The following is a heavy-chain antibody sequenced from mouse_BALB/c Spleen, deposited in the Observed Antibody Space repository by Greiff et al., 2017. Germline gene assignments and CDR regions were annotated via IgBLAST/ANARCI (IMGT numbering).Heavy chain of an antibody. CDR1: GYTFTDYN. D-gene: IGHD2-1*01. CDR3: ARRGYYGNYLWYFDV. V-gene: IGHV1S29*02. J-gene: IGHJ1*01. CDR2: IYPYNGGT. Sequence: DVKLQESGPELVKPGASVKISCKASGYTFTDYNMHWVKQSHGKSLEWIGYIYPYNGGTGYNQKFKSKATLTVDNSSSTAYMELRSLTSEDSAVYYCARRGYYGNYLWYFDVWGAGTTVTVSS.